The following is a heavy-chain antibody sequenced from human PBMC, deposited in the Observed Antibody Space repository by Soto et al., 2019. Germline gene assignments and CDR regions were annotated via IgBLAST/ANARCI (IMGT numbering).Heavy chain of an antibody. V-gene: IGHV1-8*01. Sequence: ASVKVSCKASGYTFTNYDINWVRQAAGQGLEWMGWMSPNSGNTGYAQKFQGRITMTRSTSIATAYMELSGLTSEDSAVYYCARNPTNTGYFDPWGRGTQVTVSS. J-gene: IGHJ4*02. CDR2: MSPNSGNT. CDR1: GYTFTNYD. CDR3: ARNPTNTGYFDP. D-gene: IGHD1-1*01.